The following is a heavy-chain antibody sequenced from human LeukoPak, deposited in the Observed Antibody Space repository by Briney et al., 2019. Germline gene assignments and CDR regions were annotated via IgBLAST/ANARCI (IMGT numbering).Heavy chain of an antibody. CDR1: GYTFTSYY. CDR3: ARDQEYSSGWYGIPWFDP. Sequence: ASVKVSCKASGYTFTSYYMHWVRQAPGQGLEWMGIINPSGGSTSYAQKFQGRVTMTRDMSTSTDYMELSSLRAEDTAVYYCARDQEYSSGWYGIPWFDPWGQGTLVTVSS. V-gene: IGHV1-46*01. J-gene: IGHJ5*02. D-gene: IGHD6-19*01. CDR2: INPSGGST.